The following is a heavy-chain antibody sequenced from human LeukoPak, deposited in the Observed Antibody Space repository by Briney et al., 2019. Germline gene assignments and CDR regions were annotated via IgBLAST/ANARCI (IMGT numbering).Heavy chain of an antibody. V-gene: IGHV3-21*01. CDR3: ARVRDIAVAYYYYYGMDV. CDR2: ISSSSSYI. J-gene: IGHJ6*02. CDR1: GFTFSSYS. D-gene: IGHD6-19*01. Sequence: GGSLRLSCAASGFTFSSYSMNWVRQAPGKGLEWVSSISSSSSYIYYADSVKGRFTISRDNAKNSLYLQMNSLRAEDTAVYYCARVRDIAVAYYYYYGMDVWGQGTTVTVSS.